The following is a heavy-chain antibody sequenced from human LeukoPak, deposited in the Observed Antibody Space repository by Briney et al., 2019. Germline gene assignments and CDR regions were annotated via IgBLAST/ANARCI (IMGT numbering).Heavy chain of an antibody. CDR3: AKGADTEYYYYYMDV. J-gene: IGHJ6*03. V-gene: IGHV3-11*01. CDR1: GFTFSDYY. Sequence: PGGSLRLSCAASGFTFSDYYMSWIRQAPGKGLEWVSYISSSGSTIYYADSVKGRFTISRDNAKNSLYLQMNSLRTEDMALYYCAKGADTEYYYYYMDVWGKGTTVTVSS. CDR2: ISSSGSTI. D-gene: IGHD6-19*01.